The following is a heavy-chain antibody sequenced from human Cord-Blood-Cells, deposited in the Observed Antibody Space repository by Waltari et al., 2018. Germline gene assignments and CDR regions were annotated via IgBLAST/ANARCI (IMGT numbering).Heavy chain of an antibody. D-gene: IGHD2-15*01. V-gene: IGHV1-46*01. J-gene: IGHJ4*02. Sequence: QVQLVPSGAEVKKPGASVKVSCKASGYTFTSYYMHWVRQAPGQGLEWMGIINPSGGSTSYAQKFQGRVTMTRDTSTSTVYMELSSLRSEDTAVYYCASAQGVCSGGSCYSYWGQGTLVTVSS. CDR2: INPSGGST. CDR1: GYTFTSYY. CDR3: ASAQGVCSGGSCYSY.